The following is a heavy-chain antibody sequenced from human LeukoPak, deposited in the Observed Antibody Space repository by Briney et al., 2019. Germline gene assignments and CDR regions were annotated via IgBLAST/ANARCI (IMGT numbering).Heavy chain of an antibody. CDR3: ARAPYYYDSSGSAY. Sequence: VASVKVSCKASGYTFTGYYMHWVRQAPGQGLEWMGWINPNSGGTNYAQKFQGRVTMTRDTSISTAYMELSRLRSDDTAVYYCARAPYYYDSSGSAYWGRGTLVTVSS. J-gene: IGHJ4*02. V-gene: IGHV1-2*02. CDR1: GYTFTGYY. D-gene: IGHD3-22*01. CDR2: INPNSGGT.